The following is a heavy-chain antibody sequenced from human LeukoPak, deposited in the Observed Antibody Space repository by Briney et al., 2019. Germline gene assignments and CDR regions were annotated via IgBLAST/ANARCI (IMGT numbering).Heavy chain of an antibody. CDR3: ASGGSYSYYYFDR. CDR1: RFTFGSYT. J-gene: IGHJ4*02. CDR2: ISYDGSNS. Sequence: PGGSLRLSCAASRFTFGSYTMHWVRQAPGRGLEWVAIISYDGSNSYYADSVKGRFTISRDNSQNTLYLQMNSLRAEDTAVYYCASGGSYSYYYFDRWGQGTLVTVSS. D-gene: IGHD1-26*01. V-gene: IGHV3-30-3*01.